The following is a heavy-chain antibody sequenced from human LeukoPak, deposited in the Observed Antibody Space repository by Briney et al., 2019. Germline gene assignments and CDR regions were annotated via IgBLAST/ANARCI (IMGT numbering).Heavy chain of an antibody. CDR2: IRSKANSNAT. CDR1: GFTFSGSA. V-gene: IGHV3-73*01. CDR3: TRPFSGWYGLGY. Sequence: GGSLRLSCAASGFTFSGSAMHWVRQASGKGLEWVGRIRSKANSNATAYAASVKGRFTISRDDSKNTAYLQMNSLKTEDTAVYYCTRPFSGWYGLGYWGQGILVTVSS. J-gene: IGHJ4*02. D-gene: IGHD6-19*01.